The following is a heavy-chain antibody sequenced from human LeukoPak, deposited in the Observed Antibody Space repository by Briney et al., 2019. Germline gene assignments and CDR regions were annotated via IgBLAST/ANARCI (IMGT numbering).Heavy chain of an antibody. CDR1: GGSISSYY. D-gene: IGHD1-7*01. CDR2: IYYSGST. J-gene: IGHJ6*02. V-gene: IGHV4-59*01. Sequence: SETLSLTCTVSGGSISSYYWSWIRQPPGKGLEWIGYIYYSGSTNYNPSLKSRVTISVDTSKNQFSLKLSSVTAADTAVYYCARDRNYRRYYYGMDVCGQGTTVTVSS. CDR3: ARDRNYRRYYYGMDV.